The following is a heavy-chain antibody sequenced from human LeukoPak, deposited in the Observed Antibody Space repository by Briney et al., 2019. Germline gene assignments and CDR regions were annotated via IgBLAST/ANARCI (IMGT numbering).Heavy chain of an antibody. CDR1: GGSISSYY. CDR2: IYYSGST. Sequence: SETLSLTCTVSGGSISSYYWSWIRQPPGKGLEWIGYIYYSGSTNYNPSLKSRVTISVDTSKNQFSLKLSSVTAADTAVYYCAGVSRRGYYGSGSYLYFDYWGQGTLVTVSS. D-gene: IGHD3-10*01. V-gene: IGHV4-59*01. J-gene: IGHJ4*02. CDR3: AGVSRRGYYGSGSYLYFDY.